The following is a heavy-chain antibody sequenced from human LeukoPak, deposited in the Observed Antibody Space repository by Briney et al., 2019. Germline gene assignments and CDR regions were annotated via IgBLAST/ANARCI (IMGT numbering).Heavy chain of an antibody. D-gene: IGHD4-17*01. Sequence: TGGSLRLSCAASGFALTDYYMSWIRQAPGKGLDWVSYISISGTTINYADSAKGRFTFSRDNAKNSLYLQMNSLRAEDTAVYYCARAGRLQYGDYVAFDYWGQGTLVTVSS. J-gene: IGHJ4*02. CDR3: ARAGRLQYGDYVAFDY. CDR1: GFALTDYY. V-gene: IGHV3-11*01. CDR2: ISISGTTI.